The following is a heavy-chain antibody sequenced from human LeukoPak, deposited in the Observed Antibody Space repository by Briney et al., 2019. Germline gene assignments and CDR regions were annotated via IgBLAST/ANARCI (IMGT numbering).Heavy chain of an antibody. J-gene: IGHJ6*03. CDR3: ARSEGVKYYYMDV. V-gene: IGHV1-2*02. Sequence: ASVKVSCKASGYTFTGYFVHWVRQAPGQGLQWMGWINPNTDGTNYAQKFQGRVTMTRDTSISTAYMELRSLRSDDTAVYYCARSEGVKYYYMDVWGKGTTVTISS. D-gene: IGHD3-10*01. CDR1: GYTFTGYF. CDR2: INPNTDGT.